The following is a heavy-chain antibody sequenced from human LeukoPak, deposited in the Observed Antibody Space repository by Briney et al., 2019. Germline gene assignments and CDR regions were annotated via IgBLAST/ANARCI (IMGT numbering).Heavy chain of an antibody. CDR1: GFTFSRYE. J-gene: IGHJ4*02. CDR3: ASHYGDYVWGNF. Sequence: GGSLRLSCAASGFTFSRYEMNWVRQAPGKGLEWVSYISVSGTIMSYADSVKGRFTISRDNAKNSLYLQMNSLRAEDTAVYYCASHYGDYVWGNFWGQGTLVTVSS. CDR2: ISVSGTIM. V-gene: IGHV3-48*03. D-gene: IGHD4-17*01.